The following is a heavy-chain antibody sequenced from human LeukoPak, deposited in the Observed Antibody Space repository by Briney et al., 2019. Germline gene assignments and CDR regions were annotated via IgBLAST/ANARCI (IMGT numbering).Heavy chain of an antibody. J-gene: IGHJ4*02. CDR3: ARGPTMVRGAFDDC. D-gene: IGHD3-10*01. V-gene: IGHV3-53*01. CDR2: IYSGGAT. Sequence: PGGSLRLSCAASGFNVSTNYMTWVRQAPGKGLEWVSLIYSGGATYYADSVKGRFIISRDNSKNTVYLQMNSLRAEDTALCYCARGPTMVRGAFDDCWGQGTLVTVSS. CDR1: GFNVSTNY.